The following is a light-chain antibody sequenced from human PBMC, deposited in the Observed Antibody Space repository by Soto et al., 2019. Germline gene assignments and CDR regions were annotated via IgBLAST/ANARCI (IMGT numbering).Light chain of an antibody. V-gene: IGLV2-11*01. CDR3: CSYVASNTSK. J-gene: IGLJ2*01. CDR2: DVS. CDR1: SSDFGGYNY. Sequence: QSALTQPRSVSGSPGQSVTISCTETSSDFGGYNYVSWYQQHPGKAPKLIIYDVSDRPSGVPDRFSGSKSGNAASLTISGLQPEDEADYYCCSYVASNTSKFGGGTKLTVL.